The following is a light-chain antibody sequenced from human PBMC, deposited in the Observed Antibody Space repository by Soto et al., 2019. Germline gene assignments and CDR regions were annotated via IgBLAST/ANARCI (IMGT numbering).Light chain of an antibody. V-gene: IGLV2-14*03. CDR1: SSDVGTYNY. CDR2: DVS. Sequence: QSVLTQPASVSGSPGQSITISCTGTSSDVGTYNYVSWYQQHPGKAPKLMIFDVSSRPSGASNRFSGSKSGNTASLTISGLQAEDEADYYCSSYTTSSTVVFGGGTKLTVL. J-gene: IGLJ2*01. CDR3: SSYTTSSTVV.